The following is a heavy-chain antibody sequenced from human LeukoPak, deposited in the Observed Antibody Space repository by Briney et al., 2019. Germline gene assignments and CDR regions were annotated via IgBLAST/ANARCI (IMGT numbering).Heavy chain of an antibody. Sequence: ASVKVSCKASGYTFTGYYMHWVRQTPGQGLEWMGWINPNSGGTNYAQKFQGRVTMTRDTSISTAYMELSRLRSDDTAVYYCARDLSQLDYGMDVWGQGTTVTVSS. J-gene: IGHJ6*02. D-gene: IGHD2-2*01. CDR3: ARDLSQLDYGMDV. V-gene: IGHV1-2*02. CDR1: GYTFTGYY. CDR2: INPNSGGT.